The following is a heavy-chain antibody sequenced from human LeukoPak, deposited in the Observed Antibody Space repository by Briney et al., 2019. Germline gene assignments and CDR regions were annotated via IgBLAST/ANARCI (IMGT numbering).Heavy chain of an antibody. CDR1: GFTFSSYG. J-gene: IGHJ4*02. Sequence: GRSLRLSCAASGFTFSSYGMRWVRQAPGKGLEWLALIYYDGSNQYYADSVKGRITISRDNSKNTLYLQMNSLRAEDTAVYYCATGAPPDYWGPGTLVTVSS. V-gene: IGHV3-33*01. CDR3: ATGAPPDY. CDR2: IYYDGSNQ.